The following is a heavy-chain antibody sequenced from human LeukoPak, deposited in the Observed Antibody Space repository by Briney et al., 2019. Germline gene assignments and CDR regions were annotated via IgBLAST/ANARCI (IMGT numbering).Heavy chain of an antibody. J-gene: IGHJ4*02. Sequence: SETLSLTSAVYGGSFSGYYWSWIRQPLGKGLEWIGEINHSENTDYNPSLKSRVTISVDTSKNQLSLKLSSVTAADTAVYYCARHLRWRTSFSPFDYWGQGTLVTVSS. V-gene: IGHV4-34*01. CDR1: GGSFSGYY. CDR2: INHSENT. D-gene: IGHD3/OR15-3a*01. CDR3: ARHLRWRTSFSPFDY.